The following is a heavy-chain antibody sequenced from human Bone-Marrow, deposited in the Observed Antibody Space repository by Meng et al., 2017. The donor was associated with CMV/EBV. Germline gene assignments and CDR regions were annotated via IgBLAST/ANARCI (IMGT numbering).Heavy chain of an antibody. CDR1: GFTFSSSA. CDR3: AKTRSTSSYTAVDC. CDR2: ISSSGDST. D-gene: IGHD2-2*02. Sequence: ASGFTFSSSAMSWVRQAPGKGLEWVSLISSSGDSTSYADSVKGRFTISRDSSKNTLYLQMNSLRAEDTALYYCAKTRSTSSYTAVDCWGQGTLVTVSS. V-gene: IGHV3-23*01. J-gene: IGHJ4*02.